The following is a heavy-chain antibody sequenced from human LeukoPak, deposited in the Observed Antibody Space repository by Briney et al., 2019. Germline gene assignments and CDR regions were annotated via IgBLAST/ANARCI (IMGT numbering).Heavy chain of an antibody. Sequence: SETLSLTCAVYGGSFSGYYWSWIRQPPGKGLEWIGEINHSGSTNYNPSLESRVTISVDTSKNQFSLKLSSVTAADTAVYYCARRRVAAAGTRLNWFDPWGQGTLVTVSS. CDR1: GGSFSGYY. J-gene: IGHJ5*02. CDR2: INHSGST. CDR3: ARRRVAAAGTRLNWFDP. D-gene: IGHD6-13*01. V-gene: IGHV4-34*01.